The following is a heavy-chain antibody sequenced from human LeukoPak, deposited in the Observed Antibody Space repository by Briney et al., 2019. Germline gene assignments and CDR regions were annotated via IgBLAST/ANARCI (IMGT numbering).Heavy chain of an antibody. CDR3: AKEGENTAMAYGMDV. D-gene: IGHD5-18*01. CDR1: GFTVSSNY. V-gene: IGHV3-53*01. CDR2: IYSGGST. J-gene: IGHJ6*04. Sequence: PGGPLRLSCAASGFTVSSNYMSWVRQAPGKGLEVASVIYSGGSTYYADSVKGRFTISRDNSKNTLYLQMNSLRAEDTAVYYCAKEGENTAMAYGMDVEGKGPTVAVTS.